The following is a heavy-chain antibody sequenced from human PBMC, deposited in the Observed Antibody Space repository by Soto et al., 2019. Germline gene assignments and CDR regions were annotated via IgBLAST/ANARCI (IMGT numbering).Heavy chain of an antibody. CDR1: GFTFSSYA. CDR2: ISGSGGST. Sequence: EVQLLESGGGLVQPGGSLRLSCAASGFTFSSYAMSWVRQAPGKGLEWVSAISGSGGSTYYADSVKGRFTISRDNSQNTLYLQMNSLRDEKTAVYSCAQDAARAFFDYWGQGTLVTVSS. CDR3: AQDAARAFFDY. D-gene: IGHD3-10*01. J-gene: IGHJ4*02. V-gene: IGHV3-23*01.